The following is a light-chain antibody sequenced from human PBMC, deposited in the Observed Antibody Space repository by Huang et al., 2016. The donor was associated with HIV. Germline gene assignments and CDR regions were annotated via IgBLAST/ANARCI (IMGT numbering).Light chain of an antibody. CDR2: EAS. Sequence: EVVLTQSPPTLSLSPGERATLSCRASQSVSRYLAWYQQKPGQAPRLRIYEASNRATVIPARFSGSGSGTDFSLTISSLEPEDFAVYYCQQRTHWPWTFGQGTKVEIQ. CDR1: QSVSRY. J-gene: IGKJ1*01. CDR3: QQRTHWPWT. V-gene: IGKV3-11*01.